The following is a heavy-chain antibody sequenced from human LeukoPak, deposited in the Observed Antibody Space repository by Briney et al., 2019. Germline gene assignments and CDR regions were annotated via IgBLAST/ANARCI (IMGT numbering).Heavy chain of an antibody. V-gene: IGHV4-59*08. J-gene: IGHJ5*02. CDR2: IYYSGST. D-gene: IGHD3-16*01. CDR3: ATFGRERFDP. Sequence: PSETLSLTCTVSGGSISSYYWSWIRQPPGKGLEWIGYIYYSGSTNYNPSLKSRVTISVDTSKNQFSLKLSSVTAADTAVYYCATFGRERFDPWGQGTLVTVSS. CDR1: GGSISSYY.